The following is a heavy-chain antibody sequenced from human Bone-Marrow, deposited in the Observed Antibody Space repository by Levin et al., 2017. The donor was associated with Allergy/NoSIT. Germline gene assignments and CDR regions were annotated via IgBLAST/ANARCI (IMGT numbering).Heavy chain of an antibody. D-gene: IGHD4-23*01. Sequence: TGGSLRLSCAASGFTVSSNYMSWVRQAPGKGLEWVSVIYSGGSTYYADSVKGRFTISRDNSKNTLYLQMNSLRAEDTAVYYCARDYGCMVWWFDPWGQGTLVTVSS. CDR3: ARDYGCMVWWFDP. J-gene: IGHJ5*02. V-gene: IGHV3-53*01. CDR2: IYSGGST. CDR1: GFTVSSNY.